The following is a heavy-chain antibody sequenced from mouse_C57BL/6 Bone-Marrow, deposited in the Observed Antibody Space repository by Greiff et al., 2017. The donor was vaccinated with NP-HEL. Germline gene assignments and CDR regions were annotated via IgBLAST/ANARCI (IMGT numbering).Heavy chain of an antibody. CDR2: IYPRSGNT. CDR1: GYTFTSYG. D-gene: IGHD3-2*02. J-gene: IGHJ3*01. CDR3: ARRLGQLRLWFAY. V-gene: IGHV1-81*01. Sequence: QVQLQQSGAELARPGASVKLSCKASGYTFTSYGISWVKQRTGQGLEWIGEIYPRSGNTYYNEKFKGKATLTADKSSSTAYMELRSLTSEDSAVYFCARRLGQLRLWFAYWGQGTLVTVSA.